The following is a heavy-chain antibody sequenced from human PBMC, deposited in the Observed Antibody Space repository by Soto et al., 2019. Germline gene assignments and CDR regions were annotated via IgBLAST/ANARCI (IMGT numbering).Heavy chain of an antibody. Sequence: SHTLSLTCAISRDIDPSNNAAWNWIRQSPSRGLEWLGRTYYRSKWYNDYAVSVKSRITTNPDTSKNQFSLQLNSVTREDTAVYYCATARADIVANDAFDIWGQGTMVTVSS. J-gene: IGHJ3*02. D-gene: IGHD5-12*01. CDR1: RDIDPSNNAA. V-gene: IGHV6-1*01. CDR2: TYYRSKWYN. CDR3: ATARADIVANDAFDI.